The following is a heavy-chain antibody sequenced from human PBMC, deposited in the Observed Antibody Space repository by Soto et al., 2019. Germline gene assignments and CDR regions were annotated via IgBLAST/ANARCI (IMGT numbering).Heavy chain of an antibody. CDR3: ARVRKWRVGFDP. D-gene: IGHD5-12*01. V-gene: IGHV4-34*01. Sequence: SETLSLTCAVYGGSFSGYYWSWIRQPPGKGLEWIGEINHSGSTNYNPSLKSRVTISVDTSKNQFSLKLSSVTAADTAVYYCARVRKWRVGFDPWGQGTLVTVSS. CDR1: GGSFSGYY. J-gene: IGHJ5*02. CDR2: INHSGST.